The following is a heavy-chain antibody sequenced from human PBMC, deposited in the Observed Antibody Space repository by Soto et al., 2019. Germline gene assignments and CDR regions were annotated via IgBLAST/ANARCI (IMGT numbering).Heavy chain of an antibody. CDR2: IYPGDSDT. CDR1: GYSFTSYW. J-gene: IGHJ6*02. CDR3: ARQRCSSTSCPGWYYYGRDV. V-gene: IGHV5-51*01. D-gene: IGHD2-2*01. Sequence: GESLKISCKGSGYSFTSYWIGWVRQMPGKGLEWMGIIYPGDSDTRYSPSFQGQVTISADKSISTAYLQWSSLKASDTAMYYCARQRCSSTSCPGWYYYGRDVWGQGTTVTVSS.